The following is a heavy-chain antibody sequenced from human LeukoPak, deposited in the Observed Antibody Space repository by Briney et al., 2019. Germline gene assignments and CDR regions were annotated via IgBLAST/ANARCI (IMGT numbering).Heavy chain of an antibody. D-gene: IGHD3-22*01. CDR3: ARAKIVSDFDY. V-gene: IGHV4-59*01. J-gene: IGHJ4*02. CDR2: IYYSGSN. CDR1: GGSISSYY. Sequence: SETLSLTCTVSGGSISSYYWSWLRQPPGKGLEWLGYIYYSGSNNYNPSLKSRVTISVATSKNQFSLKLSSVTAADTAVYYCARAKIVSDFDYWGQGTLVTVSS.